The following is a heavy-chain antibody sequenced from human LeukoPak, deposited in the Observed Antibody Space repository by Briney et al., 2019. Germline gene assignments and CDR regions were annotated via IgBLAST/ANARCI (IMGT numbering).Heavy chain of an antibody. CDR2: IGTAGDT. V-gene: IGHV3-13*01. CDR3: ARGQRGKDFTAMPPPGWFDP. CDR1: GFTFSSYD. J-gene: IGHJ5*02. Sequence: GGSLRLSCAAPGFTFSSYDMHWVRRATGKALEWVSDIGTAGDTYYPGSVKGRFTISRENAKNSLYLQMNSLRAGDTAVHYCARGQRGKDFTAMPPPGWFDPWGQGTLVTVSS. D-gene: IGHD5-18*01.